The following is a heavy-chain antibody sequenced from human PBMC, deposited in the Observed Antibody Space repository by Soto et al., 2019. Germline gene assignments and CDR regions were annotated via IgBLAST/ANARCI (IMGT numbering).Heavy chain of an antibody. CDR3: ARGGRGDTAMVTYYYGMDV. CDR1: GYTFTGYY. V-gene: IGHV1-2*04. J-gene: IGHJ6*02. CDR2: INPNSGGT. Sequence: ASVKVSCRASGYTFTGYYMHWVRQAPGQGLEWMGWINPNSGGTNYAQKFQGWVTMTRDTSISTAYMELSRLRSDDTAVYYCARGGRGDTAMVTYYYGMDVWGPGTTVTVAS. D-gene: IGHD5-18*01.